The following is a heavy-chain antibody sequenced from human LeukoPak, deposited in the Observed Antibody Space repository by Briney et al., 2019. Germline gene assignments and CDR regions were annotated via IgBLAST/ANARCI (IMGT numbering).Heavy chain of an antibody. CDR3: ARGRYSSGWYRYFDY. CDR1: GGSFSGYY. Sequence: SETLSLTCAVYGGSFSGYYWSWIRQPPGKGLEWIGEINHSGSTNYNPSLKSRVTISVDTSKNQFSLKLSSVTAADTAVYYCARGRYSSGWYRYFDYWGQGTLVTVSS. CDR2: INHSGST. V-gene: IGHV4-34*01. J-gene: IGHJ4*02. D-gene: IGHD6-19*01.